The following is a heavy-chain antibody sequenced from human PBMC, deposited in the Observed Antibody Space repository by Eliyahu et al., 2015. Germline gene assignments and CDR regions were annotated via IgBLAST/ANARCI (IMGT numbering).Heavy chain of an antibody. CDR3: ARGIRGKVLVVYAIRGVDLNWFDP. D-gene: IGHD2-8*02. Sequence: QVQLQQWGAGLLKPSETLSLTCAVYGGSFSGYYWXXIRQPPGKGLEWIGEINHSGSTNYNPSLKSRVTISVDTSKNQFSLKLSSVTAADTAVYYCARGIRGKVLVVYAIRGVDLNWFDPWGQGTLVTVSS. V-gene: IGHV4-34*01. CDR2: INHSGST. J-gene: IGHJ5*02. CDR1: GGSFSGYY.